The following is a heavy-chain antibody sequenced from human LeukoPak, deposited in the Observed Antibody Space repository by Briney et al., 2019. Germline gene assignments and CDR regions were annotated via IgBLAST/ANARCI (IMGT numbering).Heavy chain of an antibody. Sequence: GGSLRLSCGASGSTFSASDMHWVRQAPGKGLEWVAVIWHDESIKSYADSVKGRFTISRDNSKNTLYLQMNSLRAEDTAVYYCARVLVGAADYWGQGTLVTVSS. CDR2: IWHDESIK. CDR3: ARVLVGAADY. D-gene: IGHD1-26*01. V-gene: IGHV3-33*01. CDR1: GSTFSASD. J-gene: IGHJ4*02.